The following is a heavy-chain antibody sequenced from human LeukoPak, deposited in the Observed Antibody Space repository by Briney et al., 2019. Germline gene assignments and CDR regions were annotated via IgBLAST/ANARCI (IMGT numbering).Heavy chain of an antibody. CDR1: GFTFSSYA. D-gene: IGHD4-17*01. CDR3: ARGFYGDYLYYFDY. Sequence: GGSLRLSYAASGFTFSSYAMHWVRQAPGRGLEWVAVISYDGSNKYYADSVKGRFTISRDNSKNTLYLQMNSLRAEDTAMYYCARGFYGDYLYYFDYWGQGTLVTVSS. V-gene: IGHV3-30-3*01. J-gene: IGHJ4*02. CDR2: ISYDGSNK.